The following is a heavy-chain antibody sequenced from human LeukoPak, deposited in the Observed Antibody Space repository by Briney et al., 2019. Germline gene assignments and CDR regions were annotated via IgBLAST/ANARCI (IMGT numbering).Heavy chain of an antibody. D-gene: IGHD1-7*01. J-gene: IGHJ4*02. CDR1: GFTFSNYW. V-gene: IGHV3-7*01. Sequence: GGSLRLSCAASGFTFSNYWMTWVRQAPGKGPEWVANIKQDGSERNYVDSVKGRFTIARDNTKNSLYLQMTSLRGEDTAVYYCAGRAGKPGNTPWCFDYWGQGALVTVSS. CDR2: IKQDGSER. CDR3: AGRAGKPGNTPWCFDY.